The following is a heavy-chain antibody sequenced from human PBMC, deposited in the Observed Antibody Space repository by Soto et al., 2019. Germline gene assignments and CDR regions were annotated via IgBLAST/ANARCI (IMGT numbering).Heavy chain of an antibody. CDR2: IYHSGST. CDR1: GGSISSGVYS. CDR3: ARDAAGYIAAAHNWFDP. J-gene: IGHJ5*02. V-gene: IGHV4-30-2*01. D-gene: IGHD6-13*01. Sequence: TCAVSGGSISSGVYSRSWIRQPPGKGLEWIGYIYHSGSTYYNPSLKSRVTISVDRSKNQFSLKLSSVTAADTAVYYCARDAAGYIAAAHNWFDPWGQGHLVTVSS.